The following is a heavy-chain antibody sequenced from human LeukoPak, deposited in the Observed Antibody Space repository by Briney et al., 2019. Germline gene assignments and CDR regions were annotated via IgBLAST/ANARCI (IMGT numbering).Heavy chain of an antibody. Sequence: GGSLRLSCAASGFTFSSYAMSWVRQAPGKGLEWVSAISGSGGGTYYADSVKGRFTISRDNSKNTLYPQMNSLRAEDTAVYYCAKDYGDFPWYFDYWGQGTLVTVSS. D-gene: IGHD4-17*01. V-gene: IGHV3-23*01. CDR3: AKDYGDFPWYFDY. J-gene: IGHJ4*02. CDR1: GFTFSSYA. CDR2: ISGSGGGT.